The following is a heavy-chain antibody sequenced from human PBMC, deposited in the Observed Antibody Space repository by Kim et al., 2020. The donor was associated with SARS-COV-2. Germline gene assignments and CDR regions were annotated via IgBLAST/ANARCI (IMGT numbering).Heavy chain of an antibody. CDR1: GYTLTELS. CDR3: ATWAVIRGYSYGYRPYDAFDI. CDR2: FDPEDGET. Sequence: ASVKVSCKVSGYTLTELSMHWVRQAPGKGLEWMGGFDPEDGETIYAQKFQGRVTMTEDTSTDTAYMELSSLRSEDTAVYYCATWAVIRGYSYGYRPYDAFDIWGQGTMVTVSS. J-gene: IGHJ3*02. V-gene: IGHV1-24*01. D-gene: IGHD5-18*01.